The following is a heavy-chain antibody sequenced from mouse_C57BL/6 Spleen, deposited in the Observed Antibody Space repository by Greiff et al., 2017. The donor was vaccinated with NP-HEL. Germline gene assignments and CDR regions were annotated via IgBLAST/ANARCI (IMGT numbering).Heavy chain of an antibody. Sequence: KPGQGLEWIGDIYPGSGSTNYNEKFKSKATLTVDTSSSTAYMQLSSLTSEDSAVYYCAREAGYFDVWGTGTTVTVAS. V-gene: IGHV1-55*01. CDR2: IYPGSGST. J-gene: IGHJ1*03. CDR3: AREAGYFDV.